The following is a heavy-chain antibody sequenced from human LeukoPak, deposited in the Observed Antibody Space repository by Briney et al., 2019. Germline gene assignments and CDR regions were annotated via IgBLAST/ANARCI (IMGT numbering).Heavy chain of an antibody. Sequence: SETLSLTCTVSGGSINSSSYNWGWIGQPPGKGLEWIGSFDNSGSTYYNPSLKSRVTISVDTSNYQFPLKLSSVTAADAAVYYCARPPGMAAAWFDPWGQGTLVTVSS. J-gene: IGHJ5*02. CDR2: FDNSGST. V-gene: IGHV4-39*01. CDR1: GGSINSSSYN. D-gene: IGHD6-13*01. CDR3: ARPPGMAAAWFDP.